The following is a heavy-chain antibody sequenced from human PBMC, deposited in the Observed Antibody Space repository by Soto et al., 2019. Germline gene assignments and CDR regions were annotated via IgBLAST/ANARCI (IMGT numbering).Heavy chain of an antibody. CDR1: GFTFSSNG. D-gene: IGHD2-15*01. CDR2: MSNDGSHT. V-gene: IGHV3-30*18. J-gene: IGHJ4*02. CDR3: TKGCSSSSNCYIIDY. Sequence: QVQLVESGGGVVQPGRSLRLSCAASGFTFSSNGMHWVRQAPGKGLEWVAVMSNDGSHTSYADSAKGRFTISRDNSKNTLYLQMNSLRAEDAGRYYCTKGCSSSSNCYIIDYWGQGALVTVSS.